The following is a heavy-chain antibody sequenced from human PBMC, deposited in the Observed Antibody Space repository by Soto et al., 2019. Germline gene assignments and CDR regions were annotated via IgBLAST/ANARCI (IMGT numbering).Heavy chain of an antibody. CDR2: INPNSGAT. D-gene: IGHD6-19*01. J-gene: IGHJ4*02. Sequence: GASVKVSCKGSGYTFIANYIQWVRQAPGQGLEWMGWINPNSGATTYAKKFQGRVTLTRDTSITTAYMELSGLTSDDTAVYFCAREGSGWKYFDYWGQGSLVTV. V-gene: IGHV1-2*02. CDR3: AREGSGWKYFDY. CDR1: GYTFIANY.